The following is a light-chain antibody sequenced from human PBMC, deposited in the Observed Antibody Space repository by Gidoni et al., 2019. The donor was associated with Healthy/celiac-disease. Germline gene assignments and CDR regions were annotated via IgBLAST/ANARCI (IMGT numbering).Light chain of an antibody. CDR3: QQRSNWTLLT. Sequence: DIALTQSPATLSLSHGERATLPCRASQSVSSYLAWYKQKPGQAPRLLIYDASNRATGIPAWFSGSGSGTDFTLTISRLEPEDFAVYYCQQRSNWTLLTFGGGTKVEIK. CDR2: DAS. V-gene: IGKV3-11*01. CDR1: QSVSSY. J-gene: IGKJ4*01.